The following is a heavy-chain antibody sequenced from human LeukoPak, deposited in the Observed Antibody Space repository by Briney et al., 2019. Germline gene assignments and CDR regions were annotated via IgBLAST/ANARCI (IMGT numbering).Heavy chain of an antibody. J-gene: IGHJ4*02. V-gene: IGHV4-59*08. CDR2: IYYSGST. CDR1: GGSISSYY. Sequence: KPSETLSLTCTVSGGSISSYYWSWIRQPPGKGLEWIGYIYYSGSTNYNPSLKSRVTISVDTSKNQFSLKLSSVTAADTAVYYCARHITMVRGVIREDYYFDYWGQGTLVTVSS. CDR3: ARHITMVRGVIREDYYFDY. D-gene: IGHD3-10*01.